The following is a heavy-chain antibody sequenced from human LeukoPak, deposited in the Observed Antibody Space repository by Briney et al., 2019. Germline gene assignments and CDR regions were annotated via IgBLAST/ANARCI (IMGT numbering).Heavy chain of an antibody. Sequence: SETLSLTCTVSGDSISSSSDYWGWIRQAPGKGLEWIGSIYYHEDTYYNSSLKSRVTISVDTSKNQFSLKLNSVTAAGTAVYFCARRAYSAAYWKHFDYWGQGALVTVSS. V-gene: IGHV4-39*01. CDR1: GDSISSSSDY. CDR2: IYYHEDT. J-gene: IGHJ4*02. CDR3: ARRAYSAAYWKHFDY. D-gene: IGHD1-1*01.